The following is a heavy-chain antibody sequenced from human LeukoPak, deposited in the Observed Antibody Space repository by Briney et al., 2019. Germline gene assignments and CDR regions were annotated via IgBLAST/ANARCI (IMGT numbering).Heavy chain of an antibody. V-gene: IGHV4-30-4*08. D-gene: IGHD3-10*01. CDR1: GGSISSDDYY. CDR3: SRGGSYYRAMM. J-gene: IGHJ3*01. CDR2: IYHSGTT. Sequence: PSQTLSLTCTVSGGSISSDDYYWSWIRQHPGKGLEWIGHIYHSGTTHHNPSLQSRVFISIDTSKNQFSLNLGSVTAADTAMYYCSRGGSYYRAMMWGQGTMVAVSS.